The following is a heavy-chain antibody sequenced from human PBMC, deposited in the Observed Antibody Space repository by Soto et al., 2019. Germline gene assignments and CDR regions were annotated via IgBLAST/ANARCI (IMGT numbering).Heavy chain of an antibody. D-gene: IGHD4-17*01. CDR3: ARSGDYDAEIDY. CDR1: GGTFSSYA. CDR2: IIPIFGTA. J-gene: IGHJ4*02. V-gene: IGHV1-69*13. Sequence: ASVKVSCKASGGTFSSYAISWVRQAPGQGLEWMGGIIPIFGTANYAQKFQGRVTITADESTSTAYMELSSLRSEDTAVYYCARSGDYDAEIDYWGQGTLVTVSS.